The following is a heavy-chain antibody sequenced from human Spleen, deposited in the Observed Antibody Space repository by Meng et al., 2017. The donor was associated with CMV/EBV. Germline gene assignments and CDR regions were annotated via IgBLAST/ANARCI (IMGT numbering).Heavy chain of an antibody. Sequence: TVSGGSISSYYWSWIRQPPGKGLEWIGYIYYSGSTNYNPSLKSRVTISVDTSKNQFSLKLSSVTAADTAVYYCASCSSTSCLSGVDPWGQGTLVTVSS. CDR3: ASCSSTSCLSGVDP. CDR2: IYYSGST. V-gene: IGHV4-59*01. D-gene: IGHD2-2*01. CDR1: GGSISSYY. J-gene: IGHJ5*02.